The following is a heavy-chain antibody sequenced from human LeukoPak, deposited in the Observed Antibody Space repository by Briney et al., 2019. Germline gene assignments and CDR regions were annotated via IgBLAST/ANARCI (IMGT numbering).Heavy chain of an antibody. CDR1: GGSISSYY. Sequence: SGTLSLTCRVSGGSISSYYWSWIRQPAGKGLECIGRIYTSGTTDSNPSLMSRVTMSVDTSKNQFSLKLSSVIAADSAVYYCARGGTNFDYWGQGTLVTVSS. V-gene: IGHV4-4*07. CDR2: IYTSGTT. CDR3: ARGGTNFDY. D-gene: IGHD3-16*01. J-gene: IGHJ4*02.